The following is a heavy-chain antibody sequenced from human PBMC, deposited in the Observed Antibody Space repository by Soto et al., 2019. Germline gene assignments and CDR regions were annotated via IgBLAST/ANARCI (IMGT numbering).Heavy chain of an antibody. CDR2: IYYSGST. CDR3: ARPSSWFAYLT. Sequence: PSETLSLTCTVSGGSISSYYWSWIRQPPGKGLEWIGYIYYSGSTNYNPSLKSRVTISVDTSKNQFSLKLTSVTAADTAMYYCARPSSWFAYLTWGQGTLVTVSS. CDR1: GGSISSYY. V-gene: IGHV4-59*01. D-gene: IGHD3-10*01. J-gene: IGHJ4*02.